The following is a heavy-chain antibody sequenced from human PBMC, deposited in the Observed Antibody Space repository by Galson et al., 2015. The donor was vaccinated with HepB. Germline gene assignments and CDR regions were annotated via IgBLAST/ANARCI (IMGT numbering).Heavy chain of an antibody. Sequence: SLRLSCAASGFTFSRYGMHWVRQAPGKGLEWVAVISYDGSNKYYADSVKGRFTISRDNSKNTLYLQMNSLRAEDTAVYYCAKESAVADYWGQGTLVTVSS. CDR2: ISYDGSNK. V-gene: IGHV3-30*18. CDR1: GFTFSRYG. CDR3: AKESAVADY. D-gene: IGHD6-19*01. J-gene: IGHJ4*02.